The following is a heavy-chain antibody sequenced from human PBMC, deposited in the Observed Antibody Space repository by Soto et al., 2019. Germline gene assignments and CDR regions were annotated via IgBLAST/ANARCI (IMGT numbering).Heavy chain of an antibody. J-gene: IGHJ4*02. V-gene: IGHV3-33*01. Sequence: QVQLVESGGGVVQPGGSLRLSCVASGFIFSNFGMHWVRQAPGKGLEWVAVISSDEKIKQYADSVRGRFAISRDNSKNTLYLEMTSLRAEDMAIYSCAIGVRAVLDYWGQGTLRTVSS. CDR2: ISSDEKIK. CDR3: AIGVRAVLDY. CDR1: GFIFSNFG. D-gene: IGHD6-6*01.